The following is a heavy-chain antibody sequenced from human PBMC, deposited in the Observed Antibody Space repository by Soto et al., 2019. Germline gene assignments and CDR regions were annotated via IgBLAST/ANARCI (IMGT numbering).Heavy chain of an antibody. CDR2: IYYSGST. CDR1: GGSISSSSYY. J-gene: IGHJ6*02. V-gene: IGHV4-39*01. D-gene: IGHD6-19*01. Sequence: QLQLQESGPGLVKPSETLSLTCTVSGGSISSSSYYWGWIRQPPGKGLEWIGSIYYSGSTYYNPSLKSRVTISVDTSKNQCSLKLSSVTAADTAVYYCARHVGYSSGWYYYYYGMDVWGQGTTVTVSS. CDR3: ARHVGYSSGWYYYYYGMDV.